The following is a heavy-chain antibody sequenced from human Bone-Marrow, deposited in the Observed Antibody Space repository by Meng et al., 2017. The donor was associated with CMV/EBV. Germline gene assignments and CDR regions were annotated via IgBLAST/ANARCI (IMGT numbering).Heavy chain of an antibody. V-gene: IGHV3-9*01. CDR2: ISWNSGSI. Sequence: SLKISYAASGFTFDDYAMHWVRQAPGKGLEWVSGISWNSGSIGYADSVKGRFTISRDNAKNPLYLQMNSLRAEDTAVYYCARVESAWYSSSWYLDYWGQGTLVTVSS. CDR1: GFTFDDYA. J-gene: IGHJ4*02. D-gene: IGHD6-13*01. CDR3: ARVESAWYSSSWYLDY.